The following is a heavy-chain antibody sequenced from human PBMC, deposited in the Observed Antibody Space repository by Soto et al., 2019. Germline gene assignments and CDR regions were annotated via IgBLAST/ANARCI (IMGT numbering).Heavy chain of an antibody. CDR2: IYSLGNT. V-gene: IGHV4-39*01. D-gene: IGHD3-22*01. Sequence: SETLSLTCTVSGGYISSSSYYWGWIRQPPGQGLEWLGTIYSLGNTYYNPSLKSRVTISVDKSKSQLFLKLSSVTAPDTAVYYCARQIYDSSGYYYAYWGQGTLVTVSS. J-gene: IGHJ4*02. CDR1: GGYISSSSYY. CDR3: ARQIYDSSGYYYAY.